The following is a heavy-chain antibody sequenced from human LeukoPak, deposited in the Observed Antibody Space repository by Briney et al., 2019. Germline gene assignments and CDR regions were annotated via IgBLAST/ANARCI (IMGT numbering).Heavy chain of an antibody. CDR3: TGSGSSMYNWFDP. J-gene: IGHJ5*02. CDR2: ISYDGSNK. CDR1: GFTFSNAW. D-gene: IGHD3-10*01. Sequence: GGSLRLSCAASGFTFSNAWMSWVRQAPGKGLEWVAVISYDGSNKYYADSVKGRFTISRDNSKNTLYLQMNSLRAEDTAVYYCTGSGSSMYNWFDPWGQGTLVTVSS. V-gene: IGHV3-30*03.